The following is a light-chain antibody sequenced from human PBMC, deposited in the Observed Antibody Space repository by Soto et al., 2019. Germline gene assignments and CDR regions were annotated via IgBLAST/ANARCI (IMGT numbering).Light chain of an antibody. V-gene: IGKV1-39*01. CDR2: TAS. CDR1: QSISTY. CDR3: QQSYSTPRT. Sequence: SSSPSSMSAAVGDGLAISCRASQSISTYLNWYQQKPGKAPTLLIYTASSLQSGVPSRFSGSGSGTDFTLTISSLQPEDFATYYCQQSYSTPRTFGQGTKVDIK. J-gene: IGKJ1*01.